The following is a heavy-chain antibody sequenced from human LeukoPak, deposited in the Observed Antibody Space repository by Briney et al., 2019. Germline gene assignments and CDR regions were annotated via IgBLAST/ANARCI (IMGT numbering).Heavy chain of an antibody. J-gene: IGHJ4*02. V-gene: IGHV1-46*01. CDR3: AREVGRVTHAYYFDY. D-gene: IGHD2-21*02. Sequence: ASVKVSCKASGYTFTSYYMHWVRQAPGQGLEWMGIINPSGGSTSYAQKFQGRVTMTRDTSTSTVYMELSCLRSEDTAVYYCAREVGRVTHAYYFDYWGQGTLVTVSS. CDR1: GYTFTSYY. CDR2: INPSGGST.